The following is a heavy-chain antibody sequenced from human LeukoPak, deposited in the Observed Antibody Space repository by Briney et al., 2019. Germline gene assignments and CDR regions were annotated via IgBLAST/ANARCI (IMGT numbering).Heavy chain of an antibody. CDR2: ISYDGSNK. V-gene: IGHV3-30*18. Sequence: GRSLRLSCAASGFTFSSYGMHWVRQAPGKGLEWVAVISYDGSNKYYADSVKGRFTISRDNSKNTLYLQMNKAGAEDTAVYYCAKDLTTTGTTPFDYWGQGTLVTVSS. D-gene: IGHD1-1*01. CDR3: AKDLTTTGTTPFDY. J-gene: IGHJ4*02. CDR1: GFTFSSYG.